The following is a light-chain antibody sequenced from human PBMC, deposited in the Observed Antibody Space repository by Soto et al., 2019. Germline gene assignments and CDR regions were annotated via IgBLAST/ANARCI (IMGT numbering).Light chain of an antibody. CDR3: NSYAGTSTPYI. J-gene: IGLJ1*01. Sequence: QSALTQPASVSGSPGQSITISCTGTMSDVGRYNYVSWYQQYPGKAPKAMIYDVSNRPSGVSNRFPGSKSGNTASLTISGLQAEDEADYYCNSYAGTSTPYIFGTGTKLTVL. CDR2: DVS. V-gene: IGLV2-14*03. CDR1: MSDVGRYNY.